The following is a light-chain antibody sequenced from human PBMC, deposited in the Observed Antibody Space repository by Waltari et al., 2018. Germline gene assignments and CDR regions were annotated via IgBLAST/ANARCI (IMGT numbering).Light chain of an antibody. CDR1: ESVSRY. V-gene: IGKV3-11*01. CDR2: DTS. CDR3: QQRSLWPLT. Sequence: EIVLTQSPATLSLLARERATLSCRASESVSRYLGWYQQKPGQAPRLLIYDTSIRATGVPARFIGSGYGTDFTLTISSLEPEDFALYFCQQRSLWPLTFGGGTKVEI. J-gene: IGKJ4*01.